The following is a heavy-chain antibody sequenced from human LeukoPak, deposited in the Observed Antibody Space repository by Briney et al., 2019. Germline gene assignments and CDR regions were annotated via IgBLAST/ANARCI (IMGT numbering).Heavy chain of an antibody. D-gene: IGHD2-15*01. CDR2: IYYSGSI. CDR3: ARRSPRECSGGSCPEWYFDL. Sequence: PSDTLSLTCAVSGYSISSSNWWGWIRQPPGKGLEWIGYIYYSGSIYYNPSLKSRVTMSVDTSKNQFSLKLSPVTAVDTAVYYCARRSPRECSGGSCPEWYFDLWGRGTLVTVSS. CDR1: GYSISSSNW. V-gene: IGHV4-28*05. J-gene: IGHJ2*01.